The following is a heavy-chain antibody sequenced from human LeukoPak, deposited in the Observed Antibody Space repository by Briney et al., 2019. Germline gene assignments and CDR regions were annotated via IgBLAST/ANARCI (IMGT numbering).Heavy chain of an antibody. V-gene: IGHV3-23*01. Sequence: GGSLRLSCAASGFTFSTYAMSWVREAPGKGREWGSAIRGSGDSTHYADSVKGRFTISRDNSKNTLYLQMNSLSAEDTAIYYCAKATPIAAAGYFDFWGQGTMVTVSS. CDR3: AKATPIAAAGYFDF. CDR1: GFTFSTYA. CDR2: IRGSGDST. D-gene: IGHD6-13*01. J-gene: IGHJ4*02.